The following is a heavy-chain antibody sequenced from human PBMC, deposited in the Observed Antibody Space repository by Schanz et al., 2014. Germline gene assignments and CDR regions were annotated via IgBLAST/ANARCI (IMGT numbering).Heavy chain of an antibody. J-gene: IGHJ4*02. Sequence: EVHLLDSGGGLVQPGGSLRLSCTASGFTASSHSMNWVRQAPGKGLEWVSSISSRSSHIYYADSVKGRFTVSRDNAKNSVYLQMNGLRVEDTAVYYCVRERTNYGGNSYFFDHWGQGTLVTVSS. CDR3: VRERTNYGGNSYFFDH. CDR1: GFTASSHS. V-gene: IGHV3-21*01. CDR2: ISSRSSHI. D-gene: IGHD2-21*02.